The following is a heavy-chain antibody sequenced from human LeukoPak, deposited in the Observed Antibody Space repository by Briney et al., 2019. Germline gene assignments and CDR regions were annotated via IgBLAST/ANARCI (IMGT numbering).Heavy chain of an antibody. CDR2: IYYSGST. V-gene: IGHV4-39*07. D-gene: IGHD6-13*01. Sequence: SETLSLTCTVSGGSISSSSYYWGWIRQPPGKGLEWIGSIYYSGSTYYNPSLKSRVTISVDTSKNQFSLKLSSVTAADTAVYYCARSIGIAAAGSEKYYYYYYMDVWGKGTTVTISS. CDR1: GGSISSSSYY. J-gene: IGHJ6*03. CDR3: ARSIGIAAAGSEKYYYYYYMDV.